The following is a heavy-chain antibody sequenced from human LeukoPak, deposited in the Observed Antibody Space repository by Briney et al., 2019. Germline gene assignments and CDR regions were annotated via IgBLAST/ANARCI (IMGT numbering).Heavy chain of an antibody. CDR3: ASSIAVAGPGYFDY. Sequence: PSETLSLTCTVSGGSISNYYWSWIRQPAGKGLEWIGRIYASGSTNYNPSLKSRVTISVDTSKNQFSLKLSSVTAADTAVYYCASSIAVAGPGYFDYWGQGTLVTVSS. D-gene: IGHD6-19*01. V-gene: IGHV4-4*07. CDR2: IYASGST. J-gene: IGHJ4*02. CDR1: GGSISNYY.